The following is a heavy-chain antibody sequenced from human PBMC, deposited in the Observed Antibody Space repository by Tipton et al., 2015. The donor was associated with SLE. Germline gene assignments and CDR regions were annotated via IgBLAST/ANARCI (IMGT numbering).Heavy chain of an antibody. CDR3: ATHSSRTGDY. CDR2: IYYSGST. Sequence: TLSLTCTVSGGSTSSYYWSWIRQPPGKGLEWIGYIYYSGSTNYNPSLKSRVTISVDTSKNQFSLKLSSVTAADTAVYYCATHSSRTGDYWGQGTLVTVSS. D-gene: IGHD6-13*01. J-gene: IGHJ4*02. V-gene: IGHV4-59*01. CDR1: GGSTSSYY.